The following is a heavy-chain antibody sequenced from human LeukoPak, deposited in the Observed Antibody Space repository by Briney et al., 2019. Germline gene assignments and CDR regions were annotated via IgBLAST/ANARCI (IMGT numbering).Heavy chain of an antibody. D-gene: IGHD5-18*01. V-gene: IGHV3-30-3*01. Sequence: GGSLRLSCAASGFTFSNYAMHWVRQAPGKGLEWVAVISYDGSNKYYTDSVKGRFTISRDNSKNTLYLQMNSLRAGDTAVYYCAREGSQLLDYWGQGTLVTVSS. CDR3: AREGSQLLDY. CDR2: ISYDGSNK. J-gene: IGHJ4*02. CDR1: GFTFSNYA.